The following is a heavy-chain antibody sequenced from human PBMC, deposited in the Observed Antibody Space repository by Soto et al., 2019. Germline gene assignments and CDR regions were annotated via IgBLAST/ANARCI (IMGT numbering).Heavy chain of an antibody. CDR1: GFTFSSIA. CDR3: VKDNSGYETNFDY. D-gene: IGHD5-12*01. V-gene: IGHV3-23*01. Sequence: HPGGSLRLSCVASGFTFSSIAMSWVRQAPGKGLEWVSFISGSGRSTYYADSVKGRLTVSRDNSKNTVHLQMNSLRAEDTAVYHCVKDNSGYETNFDYWGQGTLVTVSS. CDR2: ISGSGRST. J-gene: IGHJ4*02.